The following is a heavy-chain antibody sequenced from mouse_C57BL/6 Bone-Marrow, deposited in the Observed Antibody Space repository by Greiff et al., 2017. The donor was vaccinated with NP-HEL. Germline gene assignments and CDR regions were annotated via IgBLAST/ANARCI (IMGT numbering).Heavy chain of an antibody. J-gene: IGHJ1*03. CDR1: GFPITSGYY. D-gene: IGHD1-1*01. CDR2: ITHSGET. CDR3: AGDPYYYGSTLYWYFDV. V-gene: IGHV12-3*01. Sequence: QVQLKESGPGLVKPSQSLFLTCSITGFPITSGYYWIWIRQSPGKPLEWMGYITHSGETFYNPSLQSPISITRETSKNQFFLQLNSVTTEDTAMYYCAGDPYYYGSTLYWYFDVWGTGTTVTVSS.